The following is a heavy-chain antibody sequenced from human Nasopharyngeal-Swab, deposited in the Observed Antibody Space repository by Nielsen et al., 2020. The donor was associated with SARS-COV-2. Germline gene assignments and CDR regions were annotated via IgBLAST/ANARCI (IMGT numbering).Heavy chain of an antibody. Sequence: GGSLRLSFAASGFIFSSYRMNWVRQAPGKGLEWVASISGSSSDVYYADSVKGRFTISRDNAKNSLYLQMNSLRAEDTAVYYCARDNSGWKGIYYFDYWGQGTLVTVSS. CDR3: ARDNSGWKGIYYFDY. D-gene: IGHD6-19*01. CDR1: GFIFSSYR. V-gene: IGHV3-21*01. CDR2: ISGSSSDV. J-gene: IGHJ4*02.